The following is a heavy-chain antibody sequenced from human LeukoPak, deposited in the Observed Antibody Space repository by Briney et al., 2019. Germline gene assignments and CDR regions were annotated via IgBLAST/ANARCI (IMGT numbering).Heavy chain of an antibody. CDR3: VRQLSHYSYYYYMDV. V-gene: IGHV4-59*08. J-gene: IGHJ6*03. Sequence: KPSETLSLTCTVSGGSISSYYWSWIRQPPGKGLEWIGAIYHSGSTYYNPSLESRVTISVDTSKNQFSLKLSSVTAADTAVYYCVRQLSHYSYYYYMDVWGKGTTVTVSS. CDR1: GGSISSYY. CDR2: IYHSGST.